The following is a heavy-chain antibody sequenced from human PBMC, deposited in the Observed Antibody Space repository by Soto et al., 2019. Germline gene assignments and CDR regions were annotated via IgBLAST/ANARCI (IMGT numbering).Heavy chain of an antibody. CDR2: ISTYNGNT. CDR1: GYTFISYD. V-gene: IGHV1-18*01. CDR3: AREGHCSGGSCYYPYYYGMDV. Sequence: QVQLVQSGAEVKKPGASVKVSCKASGYTFISYDINWVRQAPGQGLEWMGWISTYNGNTNYAQNLQGRVTMTTDTSTSTDYMELRRLRSDDTAVYYCAREGHCSGGSCYYPYYYGMDVWGQGTTVTVAS. J-gene: IGHJ6*02. D-gene: IGHD2-15*01.